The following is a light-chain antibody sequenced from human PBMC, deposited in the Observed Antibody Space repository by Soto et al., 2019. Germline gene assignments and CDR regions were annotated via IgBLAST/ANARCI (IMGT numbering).Light chain of an antibody. V-gene: IGKV2-30*01. CDR3: MQAAHWPHT. CDR1: LSLLFRDGNIY. Sequence: EVVMTQSPLSLPVTLGQPASISCRSSLSLLFRDGNIYLNWFQQRPGQSPRRLIYKVSNRDSGVPDRFGGSGSDTDFTLKISRVEAEDVGIYYCMQAAHWPHTFGQGTKLEIK. CDR2: KVS. J-gene: IGKJ2*01.